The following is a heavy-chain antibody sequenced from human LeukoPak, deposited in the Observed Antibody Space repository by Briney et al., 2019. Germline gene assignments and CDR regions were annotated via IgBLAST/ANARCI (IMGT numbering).Heavy chain of an antibody. V-gene: IGHV4-4*07. D-gene: IGHD5-18*01. CDR1: GGSISSYY. J-gene: IGHJ6*03. CDR2: IYGSGST. CDR3: ARQVRGYSYGYYYYYMDV. Sequence: PSETLSLTCTVSGGSISSYYWSWIRQPAGKGLEWIGRIYGSGSTDYNPSLKSRVNMSIDTSKNQFSLNLISVTAADTAVYYCARQVRGYSYGYYYYYMDVWGKGTTVTISS.